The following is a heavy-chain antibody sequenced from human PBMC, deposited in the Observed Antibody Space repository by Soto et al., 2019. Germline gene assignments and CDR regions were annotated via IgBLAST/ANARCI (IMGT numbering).Heavy chain of an antibody. Sequence: PGESLKISCKGSGYSFTSYWIGWVRQMPGKGLEWMGIIYPGDSDTRYSPSFQGQVTISADKSISTAYLQWSSLKASDTAMYYCARHKPPPNCSGGSCYSGGHYYGMDVWGQGTTVTVSS. CDR2: IYPGDSDT. CDR3: ARHKPPPNCSGGSCYSGGHYYGMDV. J-gene: IGHJ6*02. D-gene: IGHD2-15*01. CDR1: GYSFTSYW. V-gene: IGHV5-51*01.